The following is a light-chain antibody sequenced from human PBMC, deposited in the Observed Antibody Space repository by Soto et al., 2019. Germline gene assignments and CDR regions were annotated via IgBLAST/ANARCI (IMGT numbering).Light chain of an antibody. CDR3: QEDGSSPWT. Sequence: ETVLTQSPGTLSLSPGERATLSCRASQTIRSNYLAWYRQTPGQAPRLLIYGASNRATGIADRFSGSGSGTDFTHIISRLEPEDFALYYCQEDGSSPWTFGQGTKVDIK. V-gene: IGKV3-20*01. CDR1: QTIRSNY. CDR2: GAS. J-gene: IGKJ1*01.